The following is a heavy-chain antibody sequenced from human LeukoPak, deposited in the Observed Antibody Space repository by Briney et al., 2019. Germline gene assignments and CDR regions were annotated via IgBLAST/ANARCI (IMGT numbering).Heavy chain of an antibody. D-gene: IGHD3-3*01. Sequence: SETLSLTCTVSGGSISSYYWSWIRQPAGKGLEWIGRIYTSGSTNYNPSLKSRATMSVDTSKNQFSLKLSSVTAADTAVYYCARIRFLEWLRPEYYFDYWGQGTLVTVSS. CDR2: IYTSGST. J-gene: IGHJ4*02. V-gene: IGHV4-4*07. CDR3: ARIRFLEWLRPEYYFDY. CDR1: GGSISSYY.